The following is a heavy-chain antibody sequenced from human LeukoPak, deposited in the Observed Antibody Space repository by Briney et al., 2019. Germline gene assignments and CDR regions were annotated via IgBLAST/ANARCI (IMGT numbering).Heavy chain of an antibody. CDR1: GGSISSNNW. CDR2: TYHGGST. V-gene: IGHV4-4*02. J-gene: IGHJ4*02. D-gene: IGHD3-16*01. CDR3: ARLRGIRFDY. Sequence: SETLSLTCAVSGGSISSNNWWSWVRQPPGMGLEWIGETYHGGSTNYNPSLKSRVTISVDKSKNQFSLKLISVTAADTAVYYCARLRGIRFDYWGQGTLVTVSS.